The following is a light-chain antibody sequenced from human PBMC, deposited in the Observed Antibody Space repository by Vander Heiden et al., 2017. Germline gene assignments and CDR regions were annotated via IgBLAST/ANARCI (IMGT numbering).Light chain of an antibody. Sequence: SYELTQPPSVSVSPGQTASITCSGDKLGDKYACWYQQKPGQSPVLVIYQDSKRPSGSPERFSGSNSGNTATLTISGTQAMDEADYYCQAWDSSPWVFGGGTKLTVL. J-gene: IGLJ3*02. CDR1: KLGDKY. CDR2: QDS. V-gene: IGLV3-1*01. CDR3: QAWDSSPWV.